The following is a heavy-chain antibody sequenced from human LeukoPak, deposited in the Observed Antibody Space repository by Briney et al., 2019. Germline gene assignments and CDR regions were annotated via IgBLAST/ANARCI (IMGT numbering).Heavy chain of an antibody. D-gene: IGHD3-22*01. V-gene: IGHV4-59*12. CDR1: GVSISTYY. CDR2: IDYSGNT. J-gene: IGHJ4*02. CDR3: ARWYYDSSGYRYFDY. Sequence: SETLSLTCTVPGVSISTYYWTWIRQPPGKGLEWIGNIDYSGNTKYNPSLKSRVTISVDTSKNHFSLKLSSVTAADTAVYYCARWYYDSSGYRYFDYWGQGTLVIVSS.